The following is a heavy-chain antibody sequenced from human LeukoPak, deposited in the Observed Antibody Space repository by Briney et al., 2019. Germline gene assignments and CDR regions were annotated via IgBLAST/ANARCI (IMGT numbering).Heavy chain of an antibody. D-gene: IGHD6-13*01. V-gene: IGHV3-30*04. CDR3: ARGTGYSSSWPPH. J-gene: IGHJ4*02. Sequence: GGSLRLSCAASGFTFANYVTHWVRQAPGKGLEWVAVTSPDEGLKFYGDSVKGRFTISRDNSKNTLYLQISSLKAEDTAVYYCARGTGYSSSWPPHWGQGTLVTVSS. CDR2: TSPDEGLK. CDR1: GFTFANYV.